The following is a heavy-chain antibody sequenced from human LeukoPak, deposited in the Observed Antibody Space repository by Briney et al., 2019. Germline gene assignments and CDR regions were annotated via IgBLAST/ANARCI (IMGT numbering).Heavy chain of an antibody. CDR1: GFTFSSYW. J-gene: IGHJ4*02. CDR2: IKQDGSEK. D-gene: IGHD3-10*01. CDR3: AKDSYYGSGSYYLDY. Sequence: PGGSLRLSCAASGFTFSSYWMSWVGRAQGKGLEGVANIKQDGSEKYYADSVKGRFTISRDNSKNTLYLQMNSLRAEDTAVYYCAKDSYYGSGSYYLDYWGQGTLVTVSS. V-gene: IGHV3-7*01.